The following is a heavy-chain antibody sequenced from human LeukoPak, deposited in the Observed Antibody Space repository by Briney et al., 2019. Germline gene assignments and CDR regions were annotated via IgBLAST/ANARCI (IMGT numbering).Heavy chain of an antibody. CDR2: ISGDGGST. D-gene: IGHD3-16*01. CDR1: GFTFSGYA. Sequence: GGSLRLSCAASGFTFSGYAMHWVRQAPGKGLEYVSAISGDGGSTYYANSVEGRFTISRDNSKNTLFLQMGSLRAEDMAVYYCARRGYIFDYDAWGQGTLVTVSS. J-gene: IGHJ5*02. CDR3: ARRGYIFDYDA. V-gene: IGHV3-64*01.